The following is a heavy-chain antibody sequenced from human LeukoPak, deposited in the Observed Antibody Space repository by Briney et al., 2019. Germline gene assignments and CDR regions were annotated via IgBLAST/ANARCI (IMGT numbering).Heavy chain of an antibody. CDR2: IYHSGST. D-gene: IGHD3-3*01. CDR1: GYSISSGYY. CDR3: AREVSDYDFWSGYSSAPGWFDP. V-gene: IGHV4-38-2*02. J-gene: IGHJ5*02. Sequence: ETLSLTCTVSGYSISSGYYWGWIRQPPGKGLEWIGSIYHSGSTYYNPSLKSRVTISVDTSKNQFSLKLSSVTAADTAVYYCAREVSDYDFWSGYSSAPGWFDPWGQGTLVTVSS.